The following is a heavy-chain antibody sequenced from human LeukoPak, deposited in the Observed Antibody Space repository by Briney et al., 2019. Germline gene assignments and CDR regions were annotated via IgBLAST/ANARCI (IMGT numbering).Heavy chain of an antibody. Sequence: RGESLKISCKASGYSFTSYWIGWVRQMPGKGLEWMGIIYPGDSDTKYSPSFQGQVTISVDKSITTAYLQWSSLKASDTAMYYCATSSPTSDYWGQGTLVTVSS. CDR2: IYPGDSDT. J-gene: IGHJ4*02. CDR1: GYSFTSYW. CDR3: ATSSPTSDY. V-gene: IGHV5-51*01. D-gene: IGHD1-14*01.